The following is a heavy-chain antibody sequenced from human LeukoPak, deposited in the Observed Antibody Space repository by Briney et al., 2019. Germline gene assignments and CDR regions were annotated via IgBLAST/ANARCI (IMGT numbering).Heavy chain of an antibody. Sequence: GGSLRLSGAASGFSVSTNYMSWVRQAPGKGLEWVSIMYTGGSTYYADSVEGRFTISRDNSKNALYLQMNSLRAEDTAVYYCARDLSKGYSDAFDIWGQGTMVTVSS. CDR2: MYTGGST. J-gene: IGHJ3*02. D-gene: IGHD2-15*01. CDR1: GFSVSTNY. V-gene: IGHV3-66*01. CDR3: ARDLSKGYSDAFDI.